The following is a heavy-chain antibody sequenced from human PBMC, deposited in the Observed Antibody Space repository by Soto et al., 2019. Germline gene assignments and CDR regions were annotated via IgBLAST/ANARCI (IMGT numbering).Heavy chain of an antibody. CDR2: IIPIFGTA. J-gene: IGHJ4*02. D-gene: IGHD3-3*02. Sequence: GASVKVSCKASGYTFTGYYMHWVRQAPGQGLEWMGGIIPIFGTANYAQKFQGRVTITADESTSTAYMELSSLRSEDTAVYYCAILQPIFGVVVAPFDYWGQGTLVTVSS. V-gene: IGHV1-69*13. CDR3: AILQPIFGVVVAPFDY. CDR1: GYTFTGYY.